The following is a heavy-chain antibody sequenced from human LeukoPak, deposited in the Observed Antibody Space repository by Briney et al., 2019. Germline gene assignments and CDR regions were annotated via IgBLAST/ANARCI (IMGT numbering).Heavy chain of an antibody. CDR2: IWYDGSNK. CDR3: AKDNVGYSYGSDY. J-gene: IGHJ4*02. CDR1: GFTFSSYG. V-gene: IGHV3-33*06. D-gene: IGHD5-18*01. Sequence: PGRSLTPSCAASGFTFSSYGMHWVRQAPGKGLEWVAVIWYDGSNKYYADSVKGRFTISRDNSKNTLYLQMNSLRAEDTAVYYCAKDNVGYSYGSDYWGQVTLVTVSS.